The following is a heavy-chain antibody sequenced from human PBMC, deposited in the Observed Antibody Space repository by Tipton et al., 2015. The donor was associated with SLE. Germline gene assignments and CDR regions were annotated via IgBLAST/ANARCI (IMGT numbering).Heavy chain of an antibody. CDR3: ATSLGDYRFFDY. V-gene: IGHV3-23*01. Sequence: SLRLSCAASGFTFSNYGMSWVRQAPGKGLEWVSDFSDGGSSTYYADSVKGRFTISRDNSKNMLYLQMNSLRVEDTAVYYCATSLGDYRFFDYWGQGTLVTVSS. J-gene: IGHJ4*02. CDR2: FSDGGSST. CDR1: GFTFSNYG. D-gene: IGHD3-16*01.